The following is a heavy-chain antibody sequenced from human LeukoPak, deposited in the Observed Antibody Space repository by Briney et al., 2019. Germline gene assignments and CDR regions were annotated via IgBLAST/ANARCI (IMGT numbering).Heavy chain of an antibody. Sequence: GASVKVSCKASGGTLSSYPISWIRQAPGQGLELMGRIIPFVGLTSYAPRFQGRVTITADKDTTTAYMELSGLTSEDTAVYYCARPRSTESGSYNWFDPWGQGTLVTVSS. D-gene: IGHD1-26*01. CDR1: GGTLSSYP. CDR3: ARPRSTESGSYNWFDP. V-gene: IGHV1-69*02. J-gene: IGHJ5*02. CDR2: IIPFVGLT.